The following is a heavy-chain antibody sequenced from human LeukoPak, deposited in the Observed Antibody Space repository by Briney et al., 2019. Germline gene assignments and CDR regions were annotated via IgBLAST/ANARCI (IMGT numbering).Heavy chain of an antibody. CDR3: ARHPRSSRGPRAFDI. V-gene: IGHV4-34*01. CDR2: INHSGST. CDR1: GGSFSGYY. Sequence: SETLSLTCAVNGGSFSGYYWSWIRQPPGKGLEWIGEINHSGSTNYNPSLKSRVTISVDTSKNQFSLKLSSVTAADTAVYYCARHPRSSRGPRAFDIWGQGTMVTVSS. D-gene: IGHD2-2*01. J-gene: IGHJ3*02.